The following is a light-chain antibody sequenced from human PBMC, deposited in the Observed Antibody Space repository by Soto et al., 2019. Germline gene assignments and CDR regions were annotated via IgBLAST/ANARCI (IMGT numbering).Light chain of an antibody. CDR1: QGISSY. V-gene: IGKV1-9*01. CDR2: AAS. J-gene: IGKJ3*01. Sequence: IQLTQSPSSLSASVGDRVTITCRASQGISSYLAWYQQKPGKAPKLLIYAASTLQSGVPSRFSGSGSGTDFTLPISSLQPEDFATYYCQQLNSYRTFGPGTKVDIK. CDR3: QQLNSYRT.